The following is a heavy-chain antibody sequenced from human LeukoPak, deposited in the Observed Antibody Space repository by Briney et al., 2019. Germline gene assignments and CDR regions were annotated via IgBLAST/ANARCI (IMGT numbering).Heavy chain of an antibody. V-gene: IGHV3-21*01. CDR2: ISSSSSYI. Sequence: PGGSLRLSCAASGFTFSSYSMNWVRQAPGKGLELVSSISSSSSYIYYADSVKGRFTISRDNAKNSLYLQMNSLRAEDTAVYYCASLNSGYFDYWGQGTLVTVSS. CDR3: ASLNSGYFDY. CDR1: GFTFSSYS. J-gene: IGHJ4*02.